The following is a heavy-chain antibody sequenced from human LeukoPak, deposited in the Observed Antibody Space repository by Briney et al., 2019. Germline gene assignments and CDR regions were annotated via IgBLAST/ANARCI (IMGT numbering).Heavy chain of an antibody. CDR2: MYWDDDE. CDR3: AGTTISGLLGDAFDI. CDR1: GLSLTTSGVG. J-gene: IGHJ3*02. V-gene: IGHV2-5*02. D-gene: IGHD3/OR15-3a*01. Sequence: SGPTQVKPTQTLTLTCTLSGLSLTTSGVGVGWIRQPPGKALEWLAIMYWDDDERYSPSLKNRLTLTQDPSKTQVVLRMTNMDPADTGTYYCAGTTISGLLGDAFDIWGQGTTVTVFS.